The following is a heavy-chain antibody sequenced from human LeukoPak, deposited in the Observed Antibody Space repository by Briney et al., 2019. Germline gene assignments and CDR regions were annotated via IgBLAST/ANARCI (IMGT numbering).Heavy chain of an antibody. Sequence: GESLRLSCAASGFTFSSYWMHWVRQAPGKGLVWVSRINSDGSSTSYADSVKGRFTISRDNAKNTLYLQMNSLRAEDTAVYYCARDSGGYDLDYWGQGTLVTVSS. J-gene: IGHJ4*02. D-gene: IGHD5-12*01. CDR2: INSDGSST. CDR3: ARDSGGYDLDY. V-gene: IGHV3-74*01. CDR1: GFTFSSYW.